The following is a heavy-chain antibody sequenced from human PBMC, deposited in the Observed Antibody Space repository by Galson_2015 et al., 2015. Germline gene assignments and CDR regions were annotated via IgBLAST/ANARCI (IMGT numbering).Heavy chain of an antibody. J-gene: IGHJ6*02. D-gene: IGHD4-17*01. CDR1: GYTFTSYA. Sequence: SVKVSCKASGYTFTSYAMHWVRQAPGQRLEWMGWINAGNGNTKYSQKFQGRVTITRDTSASTAYMELSSLRPEDTAVYYCAGGYGDTYYYYGMDVWGQGTTVTVSS. CDR3: AGGYGDTYYYYGMDV. V-gene: IGHV1-3*01. CDR2: INAGNGNT.